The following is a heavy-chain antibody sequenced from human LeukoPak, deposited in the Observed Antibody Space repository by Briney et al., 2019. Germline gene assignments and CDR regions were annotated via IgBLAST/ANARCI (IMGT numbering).Heavy chain of an antibody. D-gene: IGHD6-13*01. CDR2: IYYRGST. V-gene: IGHV4-39*07. CDR1: GGAISSSSY. J-gene: IGHJ4*02. CDR3: ARVGSSWPHYYFDY. Sequence: SETLSLTCTVSGGAISSSSYWAWIRQPPGKGLEWIGNIYYRGSTYYNPSLKSRVTISVDTSKNHFSLKLSSVTAADTAVYNCARVGSSWPHYYFDYWGQGTLVTVSS.